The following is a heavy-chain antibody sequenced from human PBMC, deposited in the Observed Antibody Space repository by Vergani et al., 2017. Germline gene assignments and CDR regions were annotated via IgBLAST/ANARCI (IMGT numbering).Heavy chain of an antibody. CDR1: GFTFSSYG. D-gene: IGHD3-9*01. J-gene: IGHJ4*02. CDR3: AKDLLRYFDWLLKD. V-gene: IGHV3-30*18. CDR2: ISYDGSNK. Sequence: VQLLESGGGLVQPGGSLRLSCAASGFTFSSYGMHWVRQAPGKGLEWVAVISYDGSNKYYADSVKGRFTISRDNSKNTLYLQMNSLRAEDTAVYYCAKDLLRYFDWLLKDWSQGTLVTVSS.